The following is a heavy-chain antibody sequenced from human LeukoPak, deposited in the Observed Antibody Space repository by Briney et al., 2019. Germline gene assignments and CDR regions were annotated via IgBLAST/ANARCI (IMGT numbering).Heavy chain of an antibody. V-gene: IGHV4-34*01. CDR1: GGSFSGYY. J-gene: IGHJ5*02. CDR2: INHSGST. D-gene: IGHD6-13*01. Sequence: SETLSLTCAVYGGSFSGYYWSWIRQPPGKGLEWIGEINHSGSTNYNPSLKSRVTISVDTSKNQFSLKLSSVTAAETAVYYCARGYSSSWYRPWGQGTLVTVSS. CDR3: ARGYSSSWYRP.